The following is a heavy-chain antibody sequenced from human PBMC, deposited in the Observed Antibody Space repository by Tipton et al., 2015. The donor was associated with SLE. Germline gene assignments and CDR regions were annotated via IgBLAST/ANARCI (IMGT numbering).Heavy chain of an antibody. V-gene: IGHV3-74*01. Sequence: SLRLSCAASGFTFSDHYMDWVRQAPGKGLEWVSRITTDGRSTSYADSVKGRFTISRDNAKNTLYPLLNSLRVEDTAVYYCARGDYVGYYLDYWGQGTLVTVSS. D-gene: IGHD3-10*02. J-gene: IGHJ4*02. CDR1: GFTFSDHY. CDR2: ITTDGRST. CDR3: ARGDYVGYYLDY.